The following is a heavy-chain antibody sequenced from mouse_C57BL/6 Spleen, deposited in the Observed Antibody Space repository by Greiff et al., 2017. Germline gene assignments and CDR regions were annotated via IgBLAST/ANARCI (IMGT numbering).Heavy chain of an antibody. CDR1: GYTFTSYW. Sequence: QVQLQQPGTELVKPGASVKLSCKASGYTFTSYWMHWVKQRPGQGLEWIGNINPSNGGTNYNEKLKSKATLAVDKSSSTAYMQLSSLTSDDSAVYYCARGGFGYDFFDYWGQGTTLTVSS. CDR2: INPSNGGT. V-gene: IGHV1-53*01. D-gene: IGHD2-2*01. CDR3: ARGGFGYDFFDY. J-gene: IGHJ2*01.